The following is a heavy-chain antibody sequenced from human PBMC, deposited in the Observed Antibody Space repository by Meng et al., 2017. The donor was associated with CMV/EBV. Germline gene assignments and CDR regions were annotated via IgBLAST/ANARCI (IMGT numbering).Heavy chain of an antibody. D-gene: IGHD3-22*01. CDR3: ARDGSGSGYWFDP. J-gene: IGHJ5*02. CDR2: IYYSGST. CDR1: GGSISSYY. Sequence: GSLRLSCTVSGGSISSYYWSWIRQPPGKGLEWIGYIYYSGSTNYNPSLKSRVTISVDTSKNQFSLKLSSVTAADTAVYYCARDGSGSGYWFDPWGQGTLVTVSS. V-gene: IGHV4-59*01.